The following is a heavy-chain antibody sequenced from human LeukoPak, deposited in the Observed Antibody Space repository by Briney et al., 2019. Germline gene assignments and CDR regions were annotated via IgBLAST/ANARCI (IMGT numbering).Heavy chain of an antibody. CDR3: ASYSPITMIVDPGMDV. D-gene: IGHD3-22*01. CDR2: INSDGSST. J-gene: IGHJ6*02. V-gene: IGHV3-74*01. Sequence: PGGSLRLSCAASGFTFSSYWMHWVRQAPGKGLVWVSRINSDGSSTSYADSVKGRFTISRDNAKNTLYLQMNSLRAEDTAVYYCASYSPITMIVDPGMDVWGQGTTVTVSS. CDR1: GFTFSSYW.